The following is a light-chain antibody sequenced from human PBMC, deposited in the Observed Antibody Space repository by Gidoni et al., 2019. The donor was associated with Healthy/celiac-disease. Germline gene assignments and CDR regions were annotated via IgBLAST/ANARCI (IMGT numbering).Light chain of an antibody. V-gene: IGKV1-39*01. CDR1: QSISSY. J-gene: IGKJ1*01. CDR2: AAS. Sequence: DIQMTQSPSSLSASVGDRVTITCRASQSISSYLNWYQQKPGEAPKLLIYAASSLQSGVPSRFGGSGSGTDFTLTISSLQPEDFATYYCQQSYSTPQTFGQGTKVEIK. CDR3: QQSYSTPQT.